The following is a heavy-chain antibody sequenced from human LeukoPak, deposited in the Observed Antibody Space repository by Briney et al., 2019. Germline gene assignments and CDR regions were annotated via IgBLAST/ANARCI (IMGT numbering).Heavy chain of an antibody. V-gene: IGHV3-23*01. CDR2: ISGSSNST. CDR3: AKERMIVVSHAFDI. D-gene: IGHD3-22*01. Sequence: GGSLRLSCAATGFTFSSYAMSWVRQAPGKGLEWVSAISGSSNSTYYADSVKGRFTISRDNSKNTLYLQMNSLRAEDTAVYYCAKERMIVVSHAFDIWGQGTMVTVSS. J-gene: IGHJ3*02. CDR1: GFTFSSYA.